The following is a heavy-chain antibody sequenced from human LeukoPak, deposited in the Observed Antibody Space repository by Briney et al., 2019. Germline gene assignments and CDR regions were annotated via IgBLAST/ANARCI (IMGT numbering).Heavy chain of an antibody. CDR1: GFTFSSYG. CDR3: TRAGFYYDSSPYYRPIDY. D-gene: IGHD3-22*01. V-gene: IGHV3-74*01. Sequence: GGSLRLSCAASGFTFSSYGMHWVRQAPGKGLVWVSHINSDGTFTTYADSVKGRFTISRDNAKNTLYLQMNSLRAEDTGVYYSTRAGFYYDSSPYYRPIDYWGQGTLVTVSS. CDR2: INSDGTFT. J-gene: IGHJ4*02.